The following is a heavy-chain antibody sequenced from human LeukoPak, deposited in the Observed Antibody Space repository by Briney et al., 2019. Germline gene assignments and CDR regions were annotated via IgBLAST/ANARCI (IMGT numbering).Heavy chain of an antibody. CDR1: GFTFSSYA. V-gene: IGHV3-30*04. CDR3: AREWGLWLLASTGFDY. CDR2: ISYDGSNK. D-gene: IGHD4/OR15-4a*01. Sequence: PGGSLRLSCAASGFTFSSYAMHWVRQAPGKGPEWVAVISYDGSNKYYADSVKGRFTISRDNSKNTLYLQMNSLRAEDTAVYYCAREWGLWLLASTGFDYWGQGTLVTVSS. J-gene: IGHJ4*02.